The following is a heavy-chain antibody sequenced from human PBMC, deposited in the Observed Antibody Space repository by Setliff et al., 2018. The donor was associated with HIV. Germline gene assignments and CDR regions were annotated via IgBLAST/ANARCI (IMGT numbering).Heavy chain of an antibody. CDR2: IRSKAYGGTT. CDR3: TRARGAAGTSLYFDY. CDR1: GFTFGDYA. V-gene: IGHV3-49*04. J-gene: IGHJ4*02. Sequence: GGSLRLSCTASGFTFGDYAMSWVRQAPGKGLEWVGFIRSKAYGGTTEYAASVKGRFTISRDDSKSIAYLQMNSLKTEDTAVYYCTRARGAAGTSLYFDYWGQGTLVTVSS. D-gene: IGHD6-13*01.